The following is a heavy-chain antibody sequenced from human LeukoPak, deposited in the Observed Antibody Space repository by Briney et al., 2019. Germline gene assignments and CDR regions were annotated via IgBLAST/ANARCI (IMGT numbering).Heavy chain of an antibody. V-gene: IGHV3-66*01. CDR2: IYSGGST. J-gene: IGHJ4*02. Sequence: GGSLRLSCAASGXTVSSNYMSWVRQAPGKGREWVSVIYSGGSTYYADSVKGRFTISRDNSKNTLYLQMNSLRAEDTAVYYCARGPRRYFDYWGQGTLVTVSS. CDR1: GXTVSSNY. CDR3: ARGPRRYFDY.